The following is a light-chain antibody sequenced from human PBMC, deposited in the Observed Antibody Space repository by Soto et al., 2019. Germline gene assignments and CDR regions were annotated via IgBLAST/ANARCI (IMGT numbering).Light chain of an antibody. CDR1: NSDLGAYDY. J-gene: IGLJ1*01. CDR2: EVF. CDR3: SSYTARSARV. Sequence: QSVLTQPASVSGSPGQSITISCTGTNSDLGAYDYVSWYQQHPGKAPRLLIYEVFNRPSGVSDRFSGSKSANTASLTISGLQADDEADYYCSSYTARSARVFGPGTKLTVL. V-gene: IGLV2-14*01.